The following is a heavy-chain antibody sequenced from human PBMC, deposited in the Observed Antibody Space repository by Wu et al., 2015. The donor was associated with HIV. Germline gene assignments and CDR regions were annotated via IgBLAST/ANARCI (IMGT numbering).Heavy chain of an antibody. CDR3: ARVRYQLLMGYYYYYMDV. D-gene: IGHD2-2*01. Sequence: QVQLVQSEAEVKKPGSWVKVSCRASGGSFSTYAISWVRQAPGQGLEWMGGIIPLFDAPSYAQKFKGRVTITADESTSTAYMELSGLRSEDTAVYYCARVRYQLLMGYYYYYMDVWGKGTTVTVSS. V-gene: IGHV1-69*12. CDR1: GGSFSTYA. J-gene: IGHJ6*03. CDR2: IIPLFDAP.